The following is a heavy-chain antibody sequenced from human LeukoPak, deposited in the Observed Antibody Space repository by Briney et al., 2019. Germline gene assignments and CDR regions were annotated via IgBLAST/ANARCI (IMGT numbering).Heavy chain of an antibody. CDR2: IKRRRDGGTT. CDR1: GFTFSDAW. V-gene: IGHV3-15*01. J-gene: IGHJ4*02. CDR3: TTVLGYCSGGSCSGVDY. Sequence: GGSLRLSCAASGFTFSDAWMSWVRQAPGKGLEWVGRIKRRRDGGTTDYAAPVKGRFTISRDDSKNTLYLQMNSLKTEDTAVYYCTTVLGYCSGGSCSGVDYWGQGTLVTVSS. D-gene: IGHD2-15*01.